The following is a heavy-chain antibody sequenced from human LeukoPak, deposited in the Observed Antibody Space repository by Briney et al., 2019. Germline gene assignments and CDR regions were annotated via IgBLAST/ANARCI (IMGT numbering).Heavy chain of an antibody. CDR2: INPNSGGT. CDR1: GYTFTGYY. V-gene: IGHV1-2*02. Sequence: ASVKVSCKASGYTFTGYYMHWMRQAPGQGLQWMGWINPNSGGTNYAQKFQGRVTMTRDTSISTAYMELSRLRSDDTAVYYCAREALGYCSGGSCYQDYWGQGTLVTVSS. D-gene: IGHD2-15*01. J-gene: IGHJ4*02. CDR3: AREALGYCSGGSCYQDY.